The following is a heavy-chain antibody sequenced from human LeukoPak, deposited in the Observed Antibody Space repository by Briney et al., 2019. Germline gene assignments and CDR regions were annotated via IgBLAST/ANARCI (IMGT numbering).Heavy chain of an antibody. J-gene: IGHJ3*02. CDR3: ARGLGTIFGVVNDAFDI. D-gene: IGHD3-3*01. CDR1: GFTASINY. CDR2: IYSGGSK. Sequence: GGSLRLSCAAPGFTASINYMSWGRHAPGKGLEWGSVIYSGGSKYYADSVKGRFTISRDKSKNTLYLQMNSLRAEDTAVYYCARGLGTIFGVVNDAFDIWGQGKMGTVSS. V-gene: IGHV3-66*02.